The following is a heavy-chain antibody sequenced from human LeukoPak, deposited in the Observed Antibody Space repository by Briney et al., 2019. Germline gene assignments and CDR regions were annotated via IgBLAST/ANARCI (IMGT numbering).Heavy chain of an antibody. D-gene: IGHD2-2*02. J-gene: IGHJ4*02. CDR1: GFSLTTRGVG. CDR3: AHRGYCSSTSCYIFDY. Sequence: SGPTLVKPTQTLTLTCAFSGFSLTTRGVGVAWIRQPPGKALEWLALIYWDDDKRYSPSLKSRLTITKDNSKNQVVLTMTNMDPVDTATYYCAHRGYCSSTSCYIFDYWGQGTLVTVSS. CDR2: IYWDDDK. V-gene: IGHV2-5*02.